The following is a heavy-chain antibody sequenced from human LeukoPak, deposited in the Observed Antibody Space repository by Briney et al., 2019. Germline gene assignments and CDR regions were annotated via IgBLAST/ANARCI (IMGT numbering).Heavy chain of an antibody. D-gene: IGHD2-8*01. CDR1: GFTLSNAW. J-gene: IGHJ4*02. CDR3: TTDCTNGVCPLDY. V-gene: IGHV3-15*01. CDR2: IKSKTDGGTP. Sequence: GGSLRLSCAPSGFTLSNAWMSCVGQAPGKGLEWFGRIKSKTDGGTPDYAAPVKGGFTISQDHSKNTLYLQRNSLKTEDTAVYYCTTDCTNGVCPLDYGGQGTLVTVPS.